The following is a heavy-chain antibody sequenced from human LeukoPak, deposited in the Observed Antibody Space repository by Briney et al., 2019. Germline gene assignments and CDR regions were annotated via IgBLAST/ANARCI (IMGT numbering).Heavy chain of an antibody. J-gene: IGHJ4*02. Sequence: GGSLRLSCAASGFTFSSYSMNWVRQAPGKGLEWLSGISGSGNGTYYADSVKGRFTISRDNSKNVVYLQMNSLTVEDAATYYCAKRTMSAFDSWGQGTLLIVSS. CDR2: ISGSGNGT. CDR1: GFTFSSYS. CDR3: AKRTMSAFDS. D-gene: IGHD5-24*01. V-gene: IGHV3-23*01.